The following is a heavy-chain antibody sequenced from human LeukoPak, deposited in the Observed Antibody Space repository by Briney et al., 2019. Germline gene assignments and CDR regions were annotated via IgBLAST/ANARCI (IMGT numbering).Heavy chain of an antibody. CDR3: ASQYSSSYGWFDP. CDR2: ISSSSSYI. CDR1: GFTFSSYS. V-gene: IGHV3-21*01. D-gene: IGHD6-6*01. J-gene: IGHJ5*02. Sequence: PGGSLRLSCAASGFTFSSYSMNWVRQAPGKGLEWVSSISSSSSYIYYADSVKGRFTISRDNSKNTLYLQMNSLRAEDTAVYYCASQYSSSYGWFDPWGQGTLVTVSS.